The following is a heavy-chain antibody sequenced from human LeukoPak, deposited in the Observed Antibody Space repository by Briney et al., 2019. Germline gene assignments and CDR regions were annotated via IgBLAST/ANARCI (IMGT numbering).Heavy chain of an antibody. V-gene: IGHV3-66*01. CDR2: IYTGGST. D-gene: IGHD2-2*02. CDR1: RVTFNNYA. CDR3: ASRGAVYTGSFDC. J-gene: IGHJ4*02. Sequence: GGSLRLSCAASRVTFNNYAMSWVRQAPGKGLEWVSVIYTGGSTNYADSVKGRFSISRDTSKNTLYLQMNSLRAEDTAVYYCASRGAVYTGSFDCWGQGTLVTVSS.